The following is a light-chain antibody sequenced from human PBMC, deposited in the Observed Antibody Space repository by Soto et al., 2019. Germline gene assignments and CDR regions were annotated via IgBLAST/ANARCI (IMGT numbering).Light chain of an antibody. J-gene: IGKJ5*01. CDR3: QQRSNWPIT. CDR2: DAS. V-gene: IGKV3-11*01. CDR1: QSVSSY. Sequence: EIVMTQSPATLSVSPGERATLCCRASQSVSSYLAWYQQKPGQAPRLLIYDASNRATGIPARFSGSGSGTDFTLTISSLEPEDFAVYYCQQRSNWPITFGQGTRLEIK.